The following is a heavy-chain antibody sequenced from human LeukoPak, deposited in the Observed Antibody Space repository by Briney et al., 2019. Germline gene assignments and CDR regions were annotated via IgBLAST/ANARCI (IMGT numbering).Heavy chain of an antibody. D-gene: IGHD5-18*01. CDR2: ISGSGGST. CDR1: GFTFSSYA. Sequence: GGSLRHSCAASGFTFSSYAMSWVRQAPGKGLEWVSAISGSGGSTYSADSVKGRFTISRDNSKNTLYLQMNSLRAEDAAVYYCAKGGYSYDHFDYWGQGTLVTVSS. J-gene: IGHJ4*02. CDR3: AKGGYSYDHFDY. V-gene: IGHV3-23*01.